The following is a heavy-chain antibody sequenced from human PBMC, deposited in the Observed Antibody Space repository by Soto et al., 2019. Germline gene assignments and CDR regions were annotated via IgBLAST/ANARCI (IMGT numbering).Heavy chain of an antibody. CDR2: ISSSGNTI. CDR3: AKELQSHYYYYGMDV. D-gene: IGHD4-4*01. V-gene: IGHV3-48*03. CDR1: GFAFSSYE. J-gene: IGHJ6*02. Sequence: PGGSLRLSCAASGFAFSSYEMNWVRQAPGKGLEWLSYISSSGNTIYYADSVKGRFTISRDNAKNSLYLQMNSLRAEDTAVYYCAKELQSHYYYYGMDVWGQGTTDTVSS.